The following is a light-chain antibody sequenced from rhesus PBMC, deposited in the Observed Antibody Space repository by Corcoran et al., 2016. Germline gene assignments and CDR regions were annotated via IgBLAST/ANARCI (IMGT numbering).Light chain of an antibody. CDR1: ESVGSY. V-gene: IGKV3-40*03. CDR2: SAY. Sequence: EIVMTQSPATLSLSPGETATLSCRASESVGSYLAWYQQKPGPAPKLRVQSAYVRATGIPDRFGGSGSRTEFTLTISSLEPEDVGVYHCQQYNDLLSFGQGTKVEIK. CDR3: QQYNDLLS. J-gene: IGKJ2*01.